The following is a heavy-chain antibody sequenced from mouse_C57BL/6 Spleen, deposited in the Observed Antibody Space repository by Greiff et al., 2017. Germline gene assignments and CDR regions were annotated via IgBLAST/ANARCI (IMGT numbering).Heavy chain of an antibody. CDR1: GFSLTSYG. J-gene: IGHJ4*01. D-gene: IGHD1-1*01. Sequence: QVQLQQSGPGLVQPSQSLSITCTVSGFSLTSYGVHWVRQSPGKGLEWLGWRWRGGSTDNNAAFMSRLSITKDNSKSQVFFKMNSLQADDTAIYDCAKNFHGSSDYYAVDYWGQGTSVTVSS. CDR3: AKNFHGSSDYYAVDY. V-gene: IGHV2-5*01. CDR2: RWRGGST.